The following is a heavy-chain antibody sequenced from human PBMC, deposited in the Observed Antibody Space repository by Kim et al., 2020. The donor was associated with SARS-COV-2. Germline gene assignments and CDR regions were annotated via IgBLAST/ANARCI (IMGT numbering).Heavy chain of an antibody. D-gene: IGHD3-10*01. V-gene: IGHV3-21*01. J-gene: IGHJ3*02. Sequence: GGSLRLSCAASGFTFSSYSMNWVRQAPGKGLEWVSSISSSSSYIYYADSVKGRFTISRDNAKNSLYLQMNSLRAEDTAVYYCARGRSTGVLWFGDGETSDAFDIWGQGTMVTVSS. CDR2: ISSSSSYI. CDR1: GFTFSSYS. CDR3: ARGRSTGVLWFGDGETSDAFDI.